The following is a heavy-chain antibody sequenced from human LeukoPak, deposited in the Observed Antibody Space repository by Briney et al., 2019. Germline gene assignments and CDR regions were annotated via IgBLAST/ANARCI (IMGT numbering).Heavy chain of an antibody. J-gene: IGHJ4*02. CDR1: GFTFDDYA. V-gene: IGHV3-9*01. Sequence: GGSLRLSCAASGFTFDDYAMHWVRQAPGKGLEWVSGISWDSGSIGYADSVKGRFTISRDNSKNTLYLQMNSLRAEDTAVYYCAKDQEQWELLPSAYFDYWGQGTLVTVSS. CDR3: AKDQEQWELLPSAYFDY. CDR2: ISWDSGSI. D-gene: IGHD1-26*01.